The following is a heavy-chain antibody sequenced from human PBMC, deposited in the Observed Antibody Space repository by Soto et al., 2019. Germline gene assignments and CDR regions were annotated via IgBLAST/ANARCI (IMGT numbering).Heavy chain of an antibody. CDR2: IIPIFGTA. CDR1: GGTFSSYA. D-gene: IGHD3-10*01. Sequence: SVKVSCKASGGTFSSYAISWVRQAPGQGLEWMGGIIPIFGTANYAQKFQGRVTITADESTSTAYMELSSLRSEDTAVYYCAREGWFGEVLDSLNWFDPWGQGTLVTVSS. J-gene: IGHJ5*02. CDR3: AREGWFGEVLDSLNWFDP. V-gene: IGHV1-69*13.